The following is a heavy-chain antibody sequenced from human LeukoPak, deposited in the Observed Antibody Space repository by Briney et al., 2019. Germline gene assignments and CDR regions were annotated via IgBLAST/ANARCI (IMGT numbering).Heavy chain of an antibody. CDR2: IKSKTDGGTI. Sequence: GGSLRLSCAASGLTFSNAWMIWVRQAPGKGLEWVGHIKSKTDGGTIGYAAPVKGRFAISRDDSKNTLYLQMNSLKAEDTAMYYCTTVGCSGVSCYSDYWGQGTLVTVSS. CDR1: GLTFSNAW. V-gene: IGHV3-15*01. CDR3: TTVGCSGVSCYSDY. J-gene: IGHJ4*02. D-gene: IGHD2-15*01.